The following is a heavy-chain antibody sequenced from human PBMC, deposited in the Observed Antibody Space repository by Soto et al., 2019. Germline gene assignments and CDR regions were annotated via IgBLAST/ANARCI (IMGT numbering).Heavy chain of an antibody. CDR3: ARWVAVTDPMDV. CDR1: GYSFNSYW. D-gene: IGHD6-19*01. V-gene: IGHV5-10-1*01. CDR2: IDPSDSYI. Sequence: PGESLKISCKGSGYSFNSYWISWVRQMPGKGLEWMGRIDPSDSYINYNPSFQGHVTISADKSISTAYLQWSSLKASDTAMYYCARWVAVTDPMDVWGQGTTVTVSS. J-gene: IGHJ6*02.